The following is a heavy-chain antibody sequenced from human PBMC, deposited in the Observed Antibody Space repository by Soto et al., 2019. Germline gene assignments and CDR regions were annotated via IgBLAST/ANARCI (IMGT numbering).Heavy chain of an antibody. V-gene: IGHV1-18*01. CDR1: GYTFSNYG. CDR2: ISLYSDGT. Sequence: QVQLVQSGGEVKRPGASVKVSCKTSGYTFSNYGITWVRQAPGQPLEWLGWISLYSDGTNYAQKFQGRVSMTTDTATTTAYMELRSRRSDGTAVYYCARVVPGAEAWFGPWGQGTLVTVSS. J-gene: IGHJ5*02. CDR3: ARVVPGAEAWFGP. D-gene: IGHD2-2*01.